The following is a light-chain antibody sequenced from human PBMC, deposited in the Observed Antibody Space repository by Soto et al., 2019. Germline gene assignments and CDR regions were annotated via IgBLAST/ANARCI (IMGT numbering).Light chain of an antibody. Sequence: IQLTQSPSSLSASVGDRVTITCQASQGINTFLAWYQQKAGKAPKLLIYAASTLQSGVPSRFSGSGSGTDFTLTISSLQSEDFATYYCQQLNSYPITFGQGTRLEIK. V-gene: IGKV1-9*01. J-gene: IGKJ5*01. CDR3: QQLNSYPIT. CDR1: QGINTF. CDR2: AAS.